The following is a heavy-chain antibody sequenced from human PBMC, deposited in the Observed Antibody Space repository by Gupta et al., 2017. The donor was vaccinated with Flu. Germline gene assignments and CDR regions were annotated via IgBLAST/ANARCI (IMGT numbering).Heavy chain of an antibody. CDR3: AHRPRERLYSYGHGIWFDP. J-gene: IGHJ5*02. V-gene: IGHV2-5*01. CDR2: IYWKDDK. Sequence: QITLKESGPTLVKPTQTLTLTCTFSGFSLSTSGVGVGWIRQPPGKALEWLALIYWKDDKRYSPSLKSRLTITKDTSKNQVVLTMTNMDPVDTATYYCAHRPRERLYSYGHGIWFDPWGQGTLVTVSS. D-gene: IGHD5-18*01. CDR1: GFSLSTSGVG.